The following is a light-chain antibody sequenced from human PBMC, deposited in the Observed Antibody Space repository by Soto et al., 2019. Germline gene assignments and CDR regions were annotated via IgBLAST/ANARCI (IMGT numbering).Light chain of an antibody. J-gene: IGKJ2*01. CDR3: QQYNKWAYT. CDR2: GAS. Sequence: EIVMTQSQAPLSVSPGERATLSFRVSQSVATNLAWYQQQPGQSPWLLNYGASTRATSIQSGLSGDESGTEFTHTISSLQSADFAVYFSQQYNKWAYTFGQGTKLEIQ. CDR1: QSVATN. V-gene: IGKV3-15*01.